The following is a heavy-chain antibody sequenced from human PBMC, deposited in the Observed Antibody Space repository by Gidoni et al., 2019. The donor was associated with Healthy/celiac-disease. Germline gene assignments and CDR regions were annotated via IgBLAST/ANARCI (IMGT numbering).Heavy chain of an antibody. J-gene: IGHJ4*02. CDR1: GFTFCSHA. CDR2: ISGSGGST. Sequence: EVELFESCGGFGHPGGSLSLSCSCSGFTFCSHAMSWVRQAPGKGLEWVSAISGSGGSTYYADSVKGRFTISRDNSKNTLYLQMNSLRAEDTAVYYCAKDVAYCGGDCYSGAFDYWGQGTLVTVSS. CDR3: AKDVAYCGGDCYSGAFDY. D-gene: IGHD2-21*02. V-gene: IGHV3-23*01.